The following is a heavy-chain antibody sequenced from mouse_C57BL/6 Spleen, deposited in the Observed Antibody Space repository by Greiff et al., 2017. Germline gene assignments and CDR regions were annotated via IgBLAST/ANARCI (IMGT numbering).Heavy chain of an antibody. CDR2: IHPNSGST. Sequence: VQLQQPGAELVKPGASVKLSCTASGYTFTSYWMHWVKQRPGQGLEWIGMIHPNSGSTNYNEKFKSKATMTVDKSSSTAYMQLSSLTSEDSAVYYCASGSSSGSEAWFAYWGQGTLVTVSA. J-gene: IGHJ3*01. D-gene: IGHD3-2*02. CDR1: GYTFTSYW. CDR3: ASGSSSGSEAWFAY. V-gene: IGHV1-64*01.